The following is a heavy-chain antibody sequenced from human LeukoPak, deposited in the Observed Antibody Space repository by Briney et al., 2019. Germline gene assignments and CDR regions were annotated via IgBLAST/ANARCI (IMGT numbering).Heavy chain of an antibody. CDR2: IKSKTDGGTT. D-gene: IGHD2-21*01. V-gene: IGHV3-15*01. J-gene: IGHJ4*02. Sequence: KSGGSLRLSCAASGFTFSNAWMSWVRQAPGKGLEWVGRIKSKTDGGTTDYAAPVKGRFTISRDDSKNTLYLQMNSLETEDTAVYYCTTPMGEPLFDYWGQGTLVTVSS. CDR1: GFTFSNAW. CDR3: TTPMGEPLFDY.